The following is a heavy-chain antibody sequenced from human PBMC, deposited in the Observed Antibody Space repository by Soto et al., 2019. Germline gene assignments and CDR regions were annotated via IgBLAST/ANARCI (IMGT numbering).Heavy chain of an antibody. D-gene: IGHD3-16*01. CDR1: GFTFSSYW. J-gene: IGHJ6*03. V-gene: IGHV3-7*01. CDR3: ARARGVYYYYMDV. Sequence: PGGSLRLSCAASGFTFSSYWMSWVRQAPGKGLEWVANIKQDGSEKYYVDSVKGRFTISRDNAKNSLYLQMNSLRAEDTAVYYCARARGVYYYYMDVWGKGTTVTVSS. CDR2: IKQDGSEK.